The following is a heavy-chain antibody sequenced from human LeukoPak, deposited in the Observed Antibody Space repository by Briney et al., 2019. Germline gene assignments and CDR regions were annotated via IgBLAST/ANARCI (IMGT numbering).Heavy chain of an antibody. J-gene: IGHJ4*01. D-gene: IGHD3-9*01. V-gene: IGHV3-49*04. CDR3: TRQGYFDLLFFQYYLDY. Sequence: PGGSLRLSCTASGFTFGDYAMSWVRQAPGKGLEWVGFIRSKAYGGTTEYAASVKGRFTISRDDSKSIAYLQMNSLKTEDTAVYYCTRQGYFDLLFFQYYLDYSAHAPLVPVSS. CDR1: GFTFGDYA. CDR2: IRSKAYGGTT.